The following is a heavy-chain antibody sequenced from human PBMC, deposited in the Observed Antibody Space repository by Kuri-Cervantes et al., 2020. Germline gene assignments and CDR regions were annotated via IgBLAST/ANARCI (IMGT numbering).Heavy chain of an antibody. CDR2: IYYSGST. CDR1: GGSISSYY. V-gene: IGHV4-59*01. J-gene: IGHJ4*02. CDR3: AGVGPCSSTSCYSRFDY. Sequence: SETLSLTCTVSGGSISSYYWSWIRQPPGKGLEWIGYIYYSGSTNYNPSLKSRVTISVDTSKNQFSLKLSSVTAADTAVYYCAGVGPCSSTSCYSRFDYWGRGTLVTVSS. D-gene: IGHD2-2*02.